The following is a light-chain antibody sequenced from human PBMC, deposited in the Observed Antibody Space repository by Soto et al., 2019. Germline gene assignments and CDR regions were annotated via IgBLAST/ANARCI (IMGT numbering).Light chain of an antibody. CDR1: SSDVGGYNY. CDR3: SSYAGSNNPYV. V-gene: IGLV2-8*01. CDR2: EVS. Sequence: QSVLTQPPSASGSPGQSVTISCTGTSSDVGGYNYVSWYQQHPGKAPKLMIYEVSKRPSGVPDRFSGSKCGNTASLTVSGLQAEDEADYYCSSYAGSNNPYVFGTGTKLTVL. J-gene: IGLJ1*01.